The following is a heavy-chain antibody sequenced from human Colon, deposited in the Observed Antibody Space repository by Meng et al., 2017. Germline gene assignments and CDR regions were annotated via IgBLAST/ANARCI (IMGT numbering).Heavy chain of an antibody. CDR2: MLHSGPT. CDR1: GGSVSSGSHY. V-gene: IGHV4-61*01. D-gene: IGHD6-19*01. Sequence: VPPQGSGPGRVRPSETLSLPCNVSGGSVSSGSHYWSWIRQPQGKGLEWIGYMLHSGPTKYNPSLKSRVSMSVDTTKNQFYLKLTSVTVADTAVFYCARLIAGWPFYFDYWGQGILVTV. J-gene: IGHJ4*02. CDR3: ARLIAGWPFYFDY.